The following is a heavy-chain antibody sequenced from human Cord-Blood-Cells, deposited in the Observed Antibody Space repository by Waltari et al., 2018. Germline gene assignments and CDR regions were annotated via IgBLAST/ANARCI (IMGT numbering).Heavy chain of an antibody. CDR2: IDPSDSYT. J-gene: IGHJ4*02. CDR3: ASQTHLGGQDDY. V-gene: IGHV5-10-1*01. Sequence: EVQLVQSGAEVKKPGESLRISCKVSGYSFTCHLISWVRQMPGKGLEWMGRIDPSDSYTNYSPSFQGHVTISADKSISTAYLQWSSLKASDTAMYYCASQTHLGGQDDYWGQGTLVTVSS. D-gene: IGHD1-26*01. CDR1: GYSFTCHL.